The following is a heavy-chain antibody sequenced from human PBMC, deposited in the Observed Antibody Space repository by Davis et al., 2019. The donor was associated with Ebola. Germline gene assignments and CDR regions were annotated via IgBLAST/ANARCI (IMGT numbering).Heavy chain of an antibody. J-gene: IGHJ5*02. CDR2: IYSSGST. Sequence: PSETLSLTCTVSGGSISNYYWSWIRQPAGKELEWIGHIYSSGSTNYHPSLKSRVTMSVDTSKNQFSLKLSSVTATDTAVYYCARAQPAPYCTNGVCYIGFDPWGQGTLVTVSS. CDR3: ARAQPAPYCTNGVCYIGFDP. V-gene: IGHV4-4*07. CDR1: GGSISNYY. D-gene: IGHD2-8*01.